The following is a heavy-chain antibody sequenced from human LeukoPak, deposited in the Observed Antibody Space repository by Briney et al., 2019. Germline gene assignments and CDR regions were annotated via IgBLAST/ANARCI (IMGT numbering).Heavy chain of an antibody. CDR3: AKDGLYCSSTSYYTGFDY. D-gene: IGHD2-2*02. Sequence: GGSLRLSCAASGFTFSSYAMSWVRQAPGKGLEWVSAISGSGGSTYYADSVKGRFTISRDNSKNTLYLQMNSLRAEDTAVYYCAKDGLYCSSTSYYTGFDYWGQGTLVTVSS. CDR2: ISGSGGST. V-gene: IGHV3-23*01. CDR1: GFTFSSYA. J-gene: IGHJ4*02.